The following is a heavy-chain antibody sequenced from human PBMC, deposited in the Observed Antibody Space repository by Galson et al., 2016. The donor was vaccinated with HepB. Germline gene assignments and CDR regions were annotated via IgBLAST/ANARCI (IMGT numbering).Heavy chain of an antibody. V-gene: IGHV5-51*01. CDR1: GYNFTNYW. CDR3: ARNGGYNFNYFYYIDV. D-gene: IGHD5-24*01. Sequence: QSGAEVKKPGESLKISCKGSGYNFTNYWIGWVRQMPGKGLEWMGIIYPTDSDTRYSPSFQGQVTMSVDKSTSTVYLQWSSLKASDTATYYCARNGGYNFNYFYYIDVWGKGTTVTVSS. CDR2: IYPTDSDT. J-gene: IGHJ6*03.